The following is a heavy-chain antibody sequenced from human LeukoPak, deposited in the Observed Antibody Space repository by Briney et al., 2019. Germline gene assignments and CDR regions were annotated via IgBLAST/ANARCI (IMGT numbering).Heavy chain of an antibody. CDR1: GDSISSDNYY. CDR2: IHSSGTT. CDR3: ARVFQLPFNYFDP. J-gene: IGHJ5*02. Sequence: SETLSLTCTVSGDSISSDNYYWSWIRQPAGKGLEWIGRIHSSGTTNYNPYLKSRVTISVDTSDNRFSLKLTSVIAADTAVYYCARVFQLPFNYFDPWGQGALVTVSS. V-gene: IGHV4-61*02.